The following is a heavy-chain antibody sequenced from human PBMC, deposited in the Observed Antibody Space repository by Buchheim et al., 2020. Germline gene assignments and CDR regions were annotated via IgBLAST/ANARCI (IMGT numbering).Heavy chain of an antibody. J-gene: IGHJ6*02. CDR3: AKVGNVVITTAYYYGMDV. Sequence: EVQLLESGGGLVQPGGSLRLSCAASGFTFSSYAMSWVRQAPGTGLEWVSAISGSGGSTYYADSVKGRFTISRDNSKNTLYLQMNSLRAEDTAVYYCAKVGNVVITTAYYYGMDVWGQGTT. CDR2: ISGSGGST. V-gene: IGHV3-23*01. CDR1: GFTFSSYA. D-gene: IGHD3-22*01.